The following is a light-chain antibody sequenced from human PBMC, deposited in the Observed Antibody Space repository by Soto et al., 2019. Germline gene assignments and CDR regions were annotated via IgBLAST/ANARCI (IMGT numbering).Light chain of an antibody. CDR1: QSVSNNY. CDR3: QQYGSSGT. V-gene: IGKV3-20*01. CDR2: GAS. J-gene: IGKJ1*01. Sequence: EIVMTQSPATLSVSPGDRATLSCRASQSVSNNYLAWYQQKPGQAPRPLIYGASNRATGIPDRFSGSGSGTDFTLTISRLEPEDFAVYYCQQYGSSGTFGQGTKVDIK.